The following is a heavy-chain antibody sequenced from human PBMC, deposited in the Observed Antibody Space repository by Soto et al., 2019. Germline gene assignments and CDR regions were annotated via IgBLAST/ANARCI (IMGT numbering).Heavy chain of an antibody. CDR2: IMPIFGTP. V-gene: IGHV1-69*01. CDR1: AGTFSRYG. Sequence: QVQLVQSGAEVKKPGSSVKVSCKASAGTFSRYGISWVRQAPGQGLEWMGGIMPIFGTPNYAQKFQGRVTITADESTSTGYMRLSSPTSEETAVYYCARDRSVKSYYYDRSVPSFYGRDVWGQGTTVTVSS. CDR3: ARDRSVKSYYYDRSVPSFYGRDV. J-gene: IGHJ6*02. D-gene: IGHD3-22*01.